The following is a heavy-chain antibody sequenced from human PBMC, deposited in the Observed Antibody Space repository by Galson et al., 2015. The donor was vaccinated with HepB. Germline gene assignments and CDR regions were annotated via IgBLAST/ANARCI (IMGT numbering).Heavy chain of an antibody. CDR2: ISDTSTTK. CDR1: GFSLSNFG. J-gene: IGHJ4*02. V-gene: IGHV3-48*04. Sequence: SLRLSCAASGFSLSNFGMNWVRQAPGKGLEWVSYISDTSTTKYYADSVKGRFTISRDNPKKSLYLQMNSLRADDTALYYCARVIGGTYSDYWGQGTLVTVSS. D-gene: IGHD1-14*01. CDR3: ARVIGGTYSDY.